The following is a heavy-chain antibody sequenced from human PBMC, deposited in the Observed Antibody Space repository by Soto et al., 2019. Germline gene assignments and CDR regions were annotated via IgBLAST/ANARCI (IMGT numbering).Heavy chain of an antibody. CDR2: ISAYNGNT. Sequence: ASVKVSCKASGYTFTSYGISWVRQAPGQGLEWMGWISAYNGNTNYAQKLQGRVTMTTDTSTSTAYMELRSLGSDDTAVYYCARGGPMITFGGVIAPFDYWGQGTLVTVSS. V-gene: IGHV1-18*01. D-gene: IGHD3-16*02. J-gene: IGHJ4*02. CDR1: GYTFTSYG. CDR3: ARGGPMITFGGVIAPFDY.